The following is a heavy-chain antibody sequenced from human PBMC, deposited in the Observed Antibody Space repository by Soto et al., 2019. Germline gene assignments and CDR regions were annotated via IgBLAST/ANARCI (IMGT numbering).Heavy chain of an antibody. CDR3: ARAQIQLRSYGMDV. J-gene: IGHJ6*02. D-gene: IGHD5-18*01. CDR2: ISSSSSYI. V-gene: IGHV3-21*01. Sequence: PGGSLRLSCAASGFTFSSYSMNWVRQAPGKGLEWVSSISSSSSYIYYADSVKGRFTISRDNAKNSLYLQMNGLRAEDTAVYYCARAQIQLRSYGMDVWGQGTTVTVSS. CDR1: GFTFSSYS.